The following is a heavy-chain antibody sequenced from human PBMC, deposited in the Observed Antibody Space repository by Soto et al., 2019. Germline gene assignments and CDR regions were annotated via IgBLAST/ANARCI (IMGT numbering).Heavy chain of an antibody. Sequence: QVQLQESGPGLVKPSETLSLTCTVSGGSVSSGSHYWSWIRQPPGKGLEWIGYIYHTGSTNYNPFLNSRVTMSVDTSKNQFSLKLNSVTAADTAVYYCARGGSIAAAVVDYWGQGTLVTVSS. J-gene: IGHJ4*02. CDR3: ARGGSIAAAVVDY. D-gene: IGHD6-13*01. CDR2: IYHTGST. V-gene: IGHV4-61*01. CDR1: GGSVSSGSHY.